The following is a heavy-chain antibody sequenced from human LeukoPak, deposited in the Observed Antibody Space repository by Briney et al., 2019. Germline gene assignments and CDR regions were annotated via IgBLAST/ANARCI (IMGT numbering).Heavy chain of an antibody. CDR3: ARQHLPGYCSSTSCYVGFDP. J-gene: IGHJ5*02. Sequence: SETLSLTCAVYGGSFSGYYWSWIRQPPGKGLEWIGEINHSGSTNYNPSLKSRVTISVDTSKNQFSLKLSSVTAADTAVYYCARQHLPGYCSSTSCYVGFDPWGQGTLVTVSS. CDR2: INHSGST. D-gene: IGHD2-2*01. V-gene: IGHV4-34*01. CDR1: GGSFSGYY.